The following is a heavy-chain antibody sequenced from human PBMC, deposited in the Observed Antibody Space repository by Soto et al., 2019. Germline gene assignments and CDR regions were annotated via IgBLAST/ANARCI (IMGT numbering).Heavy chain of an antibody. CDR1: GFTFSSFG. J-gene: IGHJ3*01. D-gene: IGHD6-19*01. CDR2: IWYDGSDK. CDR3: AKAEYSSGWSAPDL. V-gene: IGHV3-33*06. Sequence: QEQVVESGGGVVQPGTSLRLSCAASGFTFSSFGMHWVRQAPGKGLEWVAVIWYDGSDKYYGDSVRGRFTISRDNSKNTLFLQIHSLRVEDTAVYYCAKAEYSSGWSAPDLWGQGTLVTVSS.